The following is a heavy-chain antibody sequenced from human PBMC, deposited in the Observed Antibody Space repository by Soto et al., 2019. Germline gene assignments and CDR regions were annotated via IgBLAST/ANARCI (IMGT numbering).Heavy chain of an antibody. CDR1: GGSISSGGYS. Sequence: SETLSLTCTVSGGSISSGGYSWTWIRQSPGKGLEWIGYTYQSGSAYYNPSLKSRVTISVDRSKNQFSLKLSSVTAADTAVFYCARIALVIGATGYFDYWGQGTLVTLSS. CDR3: ARIALVIGATGYFDY. J-gene: IGHJ4*02. D-gene: IGHD2-15*01. V-gene: IGHV4-30-2*06. CDR2: TYQSGSA.